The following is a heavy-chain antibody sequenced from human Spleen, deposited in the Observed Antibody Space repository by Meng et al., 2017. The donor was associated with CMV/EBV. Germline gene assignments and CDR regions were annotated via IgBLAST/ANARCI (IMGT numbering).Heavy chain of an antibody. CDR1: GFTFTTYE. D-gene: IGHD2-15*01. CDR2: IIYRNGDT. V-gene: IGHV3-48*03. Sequence: GGSLRLSCVVSGFTFTTYEVNWVRKAPGKGLEWVSIIYRNGDTDHADSVKGRFIISRDSAKESVYLQMNSLGAEDTAVYYCARRLPYYGMDVWGQGTTVTVSS. J-gene: IGHJ6*02. CDR3: ARRLPYYGMDV.